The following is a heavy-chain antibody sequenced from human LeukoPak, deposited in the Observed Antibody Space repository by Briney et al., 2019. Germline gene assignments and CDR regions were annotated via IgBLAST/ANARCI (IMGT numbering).Heavy chain of an antibody. V-gene: IGHV1-3*01. D-gene: IGHD5-24*01. J-gene: IGHJ4*02. CDR3: GRDRRWLQLPLDY. Sequence: ASVKVSCKASGYTFTSYAMHWVRQAPRQRLEWMGWINAGNGNTKYSQKFQGRVTITRDTSASTAYMELSSLRSEDTAVYYCGRDRRWLQLPLDYWGQGTLVTVSS. CDR1: GYTFTSYA. CDR2: INAGNGNT.